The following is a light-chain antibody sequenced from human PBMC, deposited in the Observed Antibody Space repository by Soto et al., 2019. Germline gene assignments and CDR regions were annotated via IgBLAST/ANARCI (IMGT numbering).Light chain of an antibody. J-gene: IGKJ1*01. CDR1: QTINSTY. CDR2: GAS. V-gene: IGKV3-20*01. CDR3: QHYGSSPSWT. Sequence: EIVLTQSPGTLSLSPGERAALSCRASQTINSTYLAWYQQKPGQAPRLLIYGASSRATGIPDRFSGSGSGTDFTLTITRLEPEDFAVYYCQHYGSSPSWTFGQGTKVEIK.